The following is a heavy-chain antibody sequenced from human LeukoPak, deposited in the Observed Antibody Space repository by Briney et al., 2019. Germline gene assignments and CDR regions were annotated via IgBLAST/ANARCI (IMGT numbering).Heavy chain of an antibody. V-gene: IGHV4-31*03. CDR1: GGSISSGGYY. J-gene: IGHJ4*02. Sequence: MTSETLSLTCTVSGGSISSGGYYWSWIRQHPGKGLEWIGYIYYSGSTYYNPSLKSRVTISVDTSKNQFSLKLSSVTAADTAVYYCARMVSYQLPQPGYFDYWGQGTLVTVSS. CDR2: IYYSGST. CDR3: ARMVSYQLPQPGYFDY. D-gene: IGHD2-2*01.